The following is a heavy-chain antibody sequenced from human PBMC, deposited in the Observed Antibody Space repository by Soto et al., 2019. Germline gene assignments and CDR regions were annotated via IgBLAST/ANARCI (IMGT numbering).Heavy chain of an antibody. J-gene: IGHJ4*02. V-gene: IGHV6-1*01. CDR3: ARGPGYYDFWSGYYIGFFDD. Sequence: SQTLSLTCAISGDSVSSNSAAWNWIRQSPSRGVEWLGRTYYRSKWYNDYAVSVKSRITINPDTSKNQFSLQLNSVTPEDTAVYYCARGPGYYDFWSGYYIGFFDDWGQGTLVTVSS. D-gene: IGHD3-3*01. CDR1: GDSVSSNSAA. CDR2: TYYRSKWYN.